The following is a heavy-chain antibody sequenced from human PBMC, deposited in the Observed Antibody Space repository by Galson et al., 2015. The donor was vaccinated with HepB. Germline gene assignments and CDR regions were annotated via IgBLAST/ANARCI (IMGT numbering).Heavy chain of an antibody. CDR2: INPNSGGT. Sequence: SVKVSCKASGYTFISYYLHWVRQAPGQGLEWMGWINPNSGGTNYAQKFQGRVTMTRDTTISTAYMELSRLRSDDTAVYYCARAYCSSIRCYYYFDYWGQGTPVTVSS. J-gene: IGHJ4*02. D-gene: IGHD2-2*01. CDR3: ARAYCSSIRCYYYFDY. V-gene: IGHV1-2*02. CDR1: GYTFISYY.